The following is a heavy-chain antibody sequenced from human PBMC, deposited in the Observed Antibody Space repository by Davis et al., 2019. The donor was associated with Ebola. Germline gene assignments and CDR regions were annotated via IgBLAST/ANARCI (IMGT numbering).Heavy chain of an antibody. CDR1: GFTFKPYS. V-gene: IGHV3-48*01. CDR2: ISSSSSTI. Sequence: GESLKISCVASGFTFKPYSMNWVRQAPGKGLEWVSYISSSSSTIYYADSVKGRFTISRDNSKNTLYLQMNSLRAEDTAVYYCAKDYFDYWGQGTLVTVSS. J-gene: IGHJ4*02. CDR3: AKDYFDY.